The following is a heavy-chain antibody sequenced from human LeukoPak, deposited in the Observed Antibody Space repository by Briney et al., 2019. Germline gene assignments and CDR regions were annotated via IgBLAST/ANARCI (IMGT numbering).Heavy chain of an antibody. D-gene: IGHD4-17*01. J-gene: IGHJ2*01. CDR1: GYTFSSYS. CDR3: ARTVTTYWYFDL. CDR2: ISSSSSTI. V-gene: IGHV3-48*01. Sequence: PGGSLRLSCAASGYTFSSYSMNWVRRAPGQGLEWVSYISSSSSTIYYADSVKGRFTISRDNAKNSLYLQMNSLRAEDTAVYYCARTVTTYWYFDLWGRGTLVTVSS.